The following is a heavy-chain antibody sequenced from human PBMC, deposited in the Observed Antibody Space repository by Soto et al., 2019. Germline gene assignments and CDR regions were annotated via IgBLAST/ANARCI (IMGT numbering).Heavy chain of an antibody. D-gene: IGHD2-2*01. CDR3: ARSYCSSTSCYDYGMDV. CDR2: IIPIFGTA. CDR1: GGTFSNYA. Sequence: GASVKVSCKASGGTFSNYAINWVRQAPGQGLEWMGGIIPIFGTANYAQKFQGRVTITADKSTSTAYMELSSLRSEDTAVYYCARSYCSSTSCYDYGMDVWGQGTTVTVSS. V-gene: IGHV1-69*06. J-gene: IGHJ6*02.